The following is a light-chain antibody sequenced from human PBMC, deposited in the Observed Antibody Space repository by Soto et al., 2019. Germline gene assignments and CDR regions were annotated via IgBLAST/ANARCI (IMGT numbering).Light chain of an antibody. CDR3: QQRSNWIT. V-gene: IGKV3D-20*02. Sequence: EIVLTQSPGTLSLSPGERATLSCRASQSVSSSYLAWYQQKPGQAPSLLIYATSSRATGIPDRFSGSGSGTDFTLTISSLEPEDFAVYYCQQRSNWITFGQGTRLEIK. CDR2: ATS. J-gene: IGKJ5*01. CDR1: QSVSSSY.